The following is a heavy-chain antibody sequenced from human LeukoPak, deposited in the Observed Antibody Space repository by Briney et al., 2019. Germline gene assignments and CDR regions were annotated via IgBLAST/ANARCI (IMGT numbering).Heavy chain of an antibody. V-gene: IGHV3-21*01. CDR2: IVSVTSYI. Sequence: GGSLRLSCAASGFTFSDYTMNWVRQAPGKGLEWVSSIVSVTSYIYYADSVKGRFTISRDNAKNSLSLQMNSLRAEDTAVYYCARAIAVAGPYYFDYWGQGTLVTVSS. D-gene: IGHD6-19*01. J-gene: IGHJ4*02. CDR1: GFTFSDYT. CDR3: ARAIAVAGPYYFDY.